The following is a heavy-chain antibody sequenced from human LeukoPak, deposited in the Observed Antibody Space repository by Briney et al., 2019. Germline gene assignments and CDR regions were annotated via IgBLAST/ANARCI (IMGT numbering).Heavy chain of an antibody. CDR1: GFTFSDYS. CDR2: ISSSSSYI. CDR3: ARVSIAAAGTLGVYYYYYYMDV. J-gene: IGHJ6*03. D-gene: IGHD6-13*01. Sequence: GGSLRLSCAASGFTFSDYSMNWVRQAPGKGLEWVSSISSSSSYIFYADSVRGRFSISRDNAKNSLYLQMNSLRAEDTAVYYCARVSIAAAGTLGVYYYYYYMDVWGKGTTVTVSS. V-gene: IGHV3-21*01.